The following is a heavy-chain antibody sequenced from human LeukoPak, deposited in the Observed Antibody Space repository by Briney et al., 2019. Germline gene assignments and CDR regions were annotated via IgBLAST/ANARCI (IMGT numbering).Heavy chain of an antibody. D-gene: IGHD5-18*01. CDR3: ARDFTRNSYAVAEFFHP. CDR1: GGSISGYY. J-gene: IGHJ1*01. V-gene: IGHV4-4*07. Sequence: SETLSLTCTVSGGSISGYYWNWIRQPAGKGLEWIGRIYANGGTNYNPSLRSRVSMSVDTSKNQFSLKLTSVTAADTAIYYRARDFTRNSYAVAEFFHPWGQGTLVSVSS. CDR2: IYANGGT.